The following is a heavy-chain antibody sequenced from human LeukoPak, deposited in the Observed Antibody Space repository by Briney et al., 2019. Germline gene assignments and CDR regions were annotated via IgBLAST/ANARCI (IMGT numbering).Heavy chain of an antibody. CDR1: SGSISTGPYY. D-gene: IGHD6-19*01. V-gene: IGHV4-61*02. Sequence: SQTPSLTCTVSSGSISTGPYYWNWIRQPAGKGLEWVGRISTRGTTLYNPSLKSRVTISVDTSKNQFSLKLSSVTAADTAVYYCARHCSGWYPDGWFDPWGQGTLVTVSS. CDR2: ISTRGTT. J-gene: IGHJ5*02. CDR3: ARHCSGWYPDGWFDP.